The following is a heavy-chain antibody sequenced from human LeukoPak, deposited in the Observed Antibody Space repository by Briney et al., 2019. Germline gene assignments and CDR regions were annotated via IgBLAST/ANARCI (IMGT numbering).Heavy chain of an antibody. CDR3: AKDAGYSYGYYFDY. Sequence: GGSLRLSCAASGFTFSSYGMHWVRQAPGKGLEWVAVISYDGSNKYYADSVKGRFTISRDNSKNTLYLQMSSLRAEDTAVYYCAKDAGYSYGYYFDYWGQGTLVTVSS. D-gene: IGHD5-18*01. CDR1: GFTFSSYG. V-gene: IGHV3-30*18. CDR2: ISYDGSNK. J-gene: IGHJ4*02.